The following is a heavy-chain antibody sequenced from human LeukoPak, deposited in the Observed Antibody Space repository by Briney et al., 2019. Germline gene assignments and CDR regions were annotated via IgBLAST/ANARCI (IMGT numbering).Heavy chain of an antibody. CDR1: GLTFSSYD. CDR2: ISYDGSNK. J-gene: IGHJ6*02. CDR3: AKDSREGSGRYYYYYYGMDV. D-gene: IGHD3-10*01. Sequence: GGSLRLSCAASGLTFSSYDMHWVRQAPGKGLEGVAVISYDGSNKYYADSVKGRFTISRDNSKNTLYLQMNSLRAEDTAVYYCAKDSREGSGRYYYYYYGMDVWGQGTTVTVSS. V-gene: IGHV3-30*18.